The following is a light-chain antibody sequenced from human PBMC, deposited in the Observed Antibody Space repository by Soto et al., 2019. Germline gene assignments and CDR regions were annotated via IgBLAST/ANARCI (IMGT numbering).Light chain of an antibody. CDR1: QSVTSNY. CDR2: DAS. Sequence: EIVLTQSPGTLSLSPGERATLSCRASQSVTSNYLAWHQQKPGQAPRLLIYDASTSATGIPDRFSGSGSGPDFTLTISRLEPEDFAVYYCQQYGSSPFTFGPGTKVDIK. CDR3: QQYGSSPFT. J-gene: IGKJ3*01. V-gene: IGKV3-20*01.